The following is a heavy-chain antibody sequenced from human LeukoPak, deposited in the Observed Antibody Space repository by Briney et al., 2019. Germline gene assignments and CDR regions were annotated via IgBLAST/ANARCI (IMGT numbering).Heavy chain of an antibody. J-gene: IGHJ4*02. CDR3: ARVGRSGYSLDY. CDR2: ISSSSSNI. CDR1: GFAFNTYS. D-gene: IGHD3-3*01. Sequence: GGSLRLSCAASGFAFNTYSIDWVRQAPGKGLEWFSYISSSSSNIYYADSVMGRFTISRDNANKLVFLQMNSLRAEDTAVYYCARVGRSGYSLDYWGQGTLVTVSS. V-gene: IGHV3-48*04.